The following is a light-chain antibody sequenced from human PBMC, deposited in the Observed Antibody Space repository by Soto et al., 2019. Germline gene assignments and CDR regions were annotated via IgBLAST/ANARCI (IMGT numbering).Light chain of an antibody. CDR2: DVT. J-gene: IGLJ1*01. Sequence: QSALTQPASVSGSPGQSITISCTGTSSDVGSYNYVSWYQQHPGKAPKLMIYDVTYRPSGVSNRFSGSKSGNTASLTISGLQAEDEADYYCSSYTNSSTLVFGNGTKLTVL. CDR3: SSYTNSSTLV. V-gene: IGLV2-14*01. CDR1: SSDVGSYNY.